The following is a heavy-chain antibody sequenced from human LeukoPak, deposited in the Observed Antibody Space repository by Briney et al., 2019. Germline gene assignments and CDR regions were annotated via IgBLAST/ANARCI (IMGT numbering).Heavy chain of an antibody. CDR2: IIPIFGTA. CDR1: GGTFSSYA. V-gene: IGHV1-69*06. CDR3: ARGSSWWKLLGY. D-gene: IGHD2-15*01. J-gene: IGHJ4*02. Sequence: SVKVSCKASGGTFSSYAISWVRQAPGQGLEWMGGIIPIFGTANYAQKFRGRVTITADKSTRTAYMELSSLRSEDTAVYYCARGSSWWKLLGYWGQGTLVTVSS.